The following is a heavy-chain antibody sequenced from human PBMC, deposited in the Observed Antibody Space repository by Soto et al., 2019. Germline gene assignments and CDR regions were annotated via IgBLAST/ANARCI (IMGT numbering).Heavy chain of an antibody. CDR1: GFTFSSYG. CDR2: IWYDGSNK. J-gene: IGHJ4*01. Sequence: QVQLVESGGGVVQPGRSLRLSCAASGFTFSSYGMRWVRQAPGKGLEWVAVIWYDGSNKYYADSVKGRFTISRDNSKNTLYLQMNSLRAEDTAVYYCASRSPALDYWGHGTLVSVSS. D-gene: IGHD2-2*01. V-gene: IGHV3-33*01. CDR3: ASRSPALDY.